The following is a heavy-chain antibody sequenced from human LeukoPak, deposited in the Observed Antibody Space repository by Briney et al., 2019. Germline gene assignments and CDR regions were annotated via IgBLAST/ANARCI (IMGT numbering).Heavy chain of an antibody. CDR1: GGSFSGYY. CDR2: INHSGST. CDR3: ARGQRMIVAMNWFDP. D-gene: IGHD3-22*01. J-gene: IGHJ5*02. Sequence: KTSETLSPTCAVYGGSFSGYYWSWIRQPPGKGLEWIGEINHSGSTNYNPSLKSRVTISVDTSKNQFSLKLSSVTAADTAVYYCARGQRMIVAMNWFDPWGQGTLVTVSS. V-gene: IGHV4-34*01.